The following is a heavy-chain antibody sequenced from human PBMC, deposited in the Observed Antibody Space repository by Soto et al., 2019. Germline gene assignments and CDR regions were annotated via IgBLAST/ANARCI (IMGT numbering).Heavy chain of an antibody. CDR1: GFSLSTYA. D-gene: IGHD2-2*01. CDR3: AREDIVVVPAAILYYYYGMDV. J-gene: IGHJ6*02. V-gene: IGHV3-23*01. CDR2: MTGSGNDI. Sequence: QPGGSLRLSCAASGFSLSTYAMMWVRQAPGKGQEWVAGMTGSGNDIRYADPVKGRFTISKDNSKNTLYLQMNSLRAEDTAVYYCAREDIVVVPAAILYYYYGMDVWGQGTTVTVSS.